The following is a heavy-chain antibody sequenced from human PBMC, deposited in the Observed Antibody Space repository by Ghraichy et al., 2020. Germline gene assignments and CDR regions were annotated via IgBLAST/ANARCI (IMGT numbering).Heavy chain of an antibody. V-gene: IGHV4-59*13. Sequence: SQTLSLTWTVSGGSTASYYWSWIRQPPGKGLEWIGYVYHTGSTNYNPSLKSRLTISVDTSKNQFSLKLSSVTAADTALYYCARINYYYYAMDVWGQGTTVTVSS. CDR1: GGSTASYY. J-gene: IGHJ6*02. CDR3: ARINYYYYAMDV. CDR2: VYHTGST.